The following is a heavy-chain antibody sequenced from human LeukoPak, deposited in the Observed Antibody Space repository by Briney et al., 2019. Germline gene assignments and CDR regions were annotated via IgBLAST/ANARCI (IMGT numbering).Heavy chain of an antibody. CDR2: IIPIFGTA. CDR3: ARDKNGYINYGGFDY. D-gene: IGHD5-24*01. V-gene: IGHV1-69*13. CDR1: GGTFSSYA. J-gene: IGHJ4*02. Sequence: GASVKDSCKASGGTFSSYAISWVRQAPGQGLEWMGGIIPIFGTANYAQKFQGRVTITADESTSTAYMELSSLRSEDTAVYYCARDKNGYINYGGFDYWGQGTLVTVSS.